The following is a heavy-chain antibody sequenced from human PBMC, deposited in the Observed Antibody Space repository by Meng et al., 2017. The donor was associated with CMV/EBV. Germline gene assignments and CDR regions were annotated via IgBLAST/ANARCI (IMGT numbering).Heavy chain of an antibody. CDR2: IYYSGST. D-gene: IGHD2-2*01. V-gene: IGHV4-39*01. J-gene: IGHJ6*02. Sequence: SETLSLTCTVSGGSISSSSYYWGWIRQPPGKGLEWIGSIYYSGSTYYNPSLKSRVTISVDTSKNQFSLKLSSVTAADTAVYYCASILRYQHYYYYGMDVWGQGTTVTVSS. CDR3: ASILRYQHYYYYGMDV. CDR1: GGSISSSSYY.